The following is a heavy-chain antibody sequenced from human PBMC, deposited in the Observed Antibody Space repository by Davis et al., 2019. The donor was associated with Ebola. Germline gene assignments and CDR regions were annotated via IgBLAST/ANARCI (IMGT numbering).Heavy chain of an antibody. Sequence: GESLKISCTASGFTFSTYSMSWVRQAPGKGLEWVSSISSDSDYIYYADSAKGRFTISRDNSKNTLYLQMNSLRAEDTAVYYCAKRSDYRSFDYWGQGTQVTVSS. CDR1: GFTFSTYS. J-gene: IGHJ4*02. CDR3: AKRSDYRSFDY. CDR2: ISSDSDYI. V-gene: IGHV3-21*01. D-gene: IGHD4-11*01.